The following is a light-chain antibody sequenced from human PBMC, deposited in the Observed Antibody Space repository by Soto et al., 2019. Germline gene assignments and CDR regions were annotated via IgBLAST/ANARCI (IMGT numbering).Light chain of an antibody. CDR3: QQYDSSPRT. CDR1: QSISGN. J-gene: IGKJ1*01. Sequence: EIVMTQSPATLSVSPGESATLSCRASQSISGNLAWYQQKPGLSPRLLIYHTSTRATGIPDRLSGSGSGTDFTLTINRLEPEDFAVYDCQQYDSSPRTFGQGTKVDIK. CDR2: HTS. V-gene: IGKV3D-20*01.